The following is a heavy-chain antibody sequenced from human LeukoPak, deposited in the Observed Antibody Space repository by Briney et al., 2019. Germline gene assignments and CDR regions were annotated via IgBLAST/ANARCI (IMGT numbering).Heavy chain of an antibody. Sequence: EASVKVSCKASGGTFSSYAISWVRQAPGQGLEWMGGIIPIFGTANYAQKFQGRVTITADKSTSTAYMELSSLRSEDTAVYYCARDFPRLPPGAFDIWGQGTMVTVSS. J-gene: IGHJ3*02. D-gene: IGHD5-18*01. V-gene: IGHV1-69*06. CDR1: GGTFSSYA. CDR3: ARDFPRLPPGAFDI. CDR2: IIPIFGTA.